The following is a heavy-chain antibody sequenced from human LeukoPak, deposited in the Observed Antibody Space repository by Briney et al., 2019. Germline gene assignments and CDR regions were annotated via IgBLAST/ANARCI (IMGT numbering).Heavy chain of an antibody. CDR2: INPSGGST. J-gene: IGHJ4*02. D-gene: IGHD4-17*01. V-gene: IGHV1-46*01. CDR3: ARARYGDYRFDY. Sequence: ASVKVSCKASGYTFTSYYMHWVRQAPGQGLGWMGIINPSGGSTSYAQKFQGRVTMTRDTSTSTVYMELSSLRSEDTAVYYCARARYGDYRFDYWGQGTLVTVSS. CDR1: GYTFTSYY.